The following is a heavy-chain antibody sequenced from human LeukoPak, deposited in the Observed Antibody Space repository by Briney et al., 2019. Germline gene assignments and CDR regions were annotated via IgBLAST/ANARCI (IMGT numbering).Heavy chain of an antibody. CDR3: ARTGDYYDSSGPN. D-gene: IGHD3-22*01. CDR1: GGSISSSRYY. J-gene: IGHJ4*02. CDR2: IYYSGST. Sequence: PSETLSLTCTVSGGSISSSRYYWRWIRQPPGKGQEWIGSIYYSGSTDYNPSLKSRVTISVDTSRNQFSLKLSSVTAADTAVYYCARTGDYYDSSGPNWGQGTLVTVSS. V-gene: IGHV4-39*01.